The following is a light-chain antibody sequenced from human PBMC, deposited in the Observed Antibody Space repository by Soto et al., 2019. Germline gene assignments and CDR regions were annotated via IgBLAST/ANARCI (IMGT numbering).Light chain of an antibody. J-gene: IGLJ2*01. CDR3: MIWHSSAVV. V-gene: IGLV5-45*03. CDR1: SGINVGTYR. Sequence: QLVLTQPSSLSASPGASASLTCTLRSGINVGTYRIYWYQQKPGSPPQFLLRYTSDSDKQQASGVPRRFSGSKDASANAGILLISGLQSDDEADYYCMIWHSSAVVFGGGTKVTVL. CDR2: YTSDSDK.